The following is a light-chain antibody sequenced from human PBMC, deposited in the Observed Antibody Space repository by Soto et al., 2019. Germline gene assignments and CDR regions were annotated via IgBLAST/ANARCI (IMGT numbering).Light chain of an antibody. Sequence: NFMLTQPHSVSESPGKTVTISCTRSSGSIADNYVQWYQRRPGSAPTTVIFEDNQRASGVSDRFSASIDTSSNSASLTISGLKTEDEADYSCQSYHGTTVVFGGGTQLTVL. CDR3: QSYHGTTVV. J-gene: IGLJ7*01. CDR2: EDN. V-gene: IGLV6-57*03. CDR1: SGSIADNY.